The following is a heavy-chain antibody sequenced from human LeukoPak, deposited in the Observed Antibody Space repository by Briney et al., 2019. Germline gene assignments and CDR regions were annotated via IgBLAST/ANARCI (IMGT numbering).Heavy chain of an antibody. Sequence: GGSLRLSCAASGSTFSTYSMNWVRQAPGKGLEWLSYITSSSSSIYYADSVKGRFTISRDNAKNSLYLQMNSLRDEDTAVYYCASWRAFNIWGQGAMVTVSS. D-gene: IGHD3-3*01. V-gene: IGHV3-48*02. CDR2: ITSSSSSI. CDR1: GSTFSTYS. J-gene: IGHJ3*02. CDR3: ASWRAFNI.